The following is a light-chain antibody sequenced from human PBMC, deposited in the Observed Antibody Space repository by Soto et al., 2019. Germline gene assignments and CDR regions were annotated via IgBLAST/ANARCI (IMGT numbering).Light chain of an antibody. CDR3: QHYNGYPIT. V-gene: IGKV1-5*03. Sequence: DIQMTQSPSTLSASVGDRVTLTCRASQNINTWLAWYQQKPGKAPKLLIYKASTLVRGVPSRFIGSGSGTEFTLTISSLQVDDLASYHCQHYNGYPITFGGGTKVEI. J-gene: IGKJ4*01. CDR2: KAS. CDR1: QNINTW.